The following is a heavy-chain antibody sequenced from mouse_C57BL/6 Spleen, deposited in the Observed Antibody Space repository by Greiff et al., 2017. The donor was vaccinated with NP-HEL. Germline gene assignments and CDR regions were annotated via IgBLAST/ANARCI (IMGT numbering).Heavy chain of an antibody. Sequence: VQLKESGGGLVQPKGSLKLSCAASGFTFNTYAMHWVRQAPGKGLEWVARIRSKSSNYATYYADSVKDRFTISRDDSQSMLYLQMNNLKTEDTAMYYCVRDRVSYDYGEGYFDVWGTGTTVTVSS. V-gene: IGHV10-3*01. CDR2: IRSKSSNYAT. CDR3: VRDRVSYDYGEGYFDV. CDR1: GFTFNTYA. D-gene: IGHD2-4*01. J-gene: IGHJ1*03.